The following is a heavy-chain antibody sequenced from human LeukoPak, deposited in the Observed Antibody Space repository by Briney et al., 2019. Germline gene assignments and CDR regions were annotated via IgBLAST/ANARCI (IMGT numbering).Heavy chain of an antibody. V-gene: IGHV4-59*01. Sequence: PSETLSLTCTVSGGSISSYYWSWIRQPPGKGLEWIGYIYYSGSTNYNPSLKSRVTISVDTFKNQFSLKLSSVTAADTAVYYCARAGYSSGWYGYWGQGTLVTVSS. D-gene: IGHD6-19*01. CDR3: ARAGYSSGWYGY. CDR2: IYYSGST. CDR1: GGSISSYY. J-gene: IGHJ4*02.